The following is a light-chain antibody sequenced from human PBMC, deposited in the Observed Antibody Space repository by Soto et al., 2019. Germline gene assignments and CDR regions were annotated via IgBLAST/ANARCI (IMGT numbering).Light chain of an antibody. CDR3: TSDAGRHSVV. J-gene: IGLJ2*01. CDR2: EVT. V-gene: IGLV2-8*01. CDR1: SSDIGRINF. Sequence: QSALTQPPSASGSPGQSVTISCTGTSSDIGRINFVSWYQQHPGKATKPFFDEVTKPSSSAPDRFAASKSGNTAFQTVSLLQAEDAAYYCGTSDAGRHSVVFGGGTKLTVL.